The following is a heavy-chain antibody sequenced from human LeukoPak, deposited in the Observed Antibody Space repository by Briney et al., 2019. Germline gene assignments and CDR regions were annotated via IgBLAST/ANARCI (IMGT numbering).Heavy chain of an antibody. CDR3: AKDRTVRGVNPMYFDY. CDR2: ISGSGGST. D-gene: IGHD3-10*01. V-gene: IGHV3-23*01. J-gene: IGHJ4*02. Sequence: GGSLRLSCAASGFTFSSYAMSWVRQAPGKGLEWVSAISGSGGSTYYADSVKGRFTISRDNSKNTLYLQMNSLRAEDTAVYYCAKDRTVRGVNPMYFDYWGQGTLVTVSS. CDR1: GFTFSSYA.